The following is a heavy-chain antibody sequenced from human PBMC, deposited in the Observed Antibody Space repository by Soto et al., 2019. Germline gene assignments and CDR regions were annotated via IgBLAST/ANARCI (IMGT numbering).Heavy chain of an antibody. D-gene: IGHD6-19*01. CDR2: IYYSGST. J-gene: IGHJ5*02. V-gene: IGHV4-39*01. CDR1: GGSISSSSYY. CDR3: ARRSIAVAGTDWFDP. Sequence: SETLSLTCTVSGGSISSSSYYWGWIRQPPGKGLEWIGSIYYSGSTYYNPSLKSRVTISVDTSKNQFSLKLSSVTAADTAVYYCARRSIAVAGTDWFDPWGQGTLVTVSS.